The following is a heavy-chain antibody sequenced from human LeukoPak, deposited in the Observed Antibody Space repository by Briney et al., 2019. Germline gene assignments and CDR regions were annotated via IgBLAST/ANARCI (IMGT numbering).Heavy chain of an antibody. CDR2: IYPGDSDT. J-gene: IGHJ4*02. V-gene: IGHV5-51*01. CDR3: ARHGPEIVVIPASIPLDY. CDR1: GYSFTSYW. D-gene: IGHD2-2*01. Sequence: PGESLKISCKGSGYSFTSYWIGWVRQMPGKGLEWMGIIYPGDSDTRYNPSFQGQVTISADKSISTAYLQWSSLKPSDTAMYFCARHGPEIVVIPASIPLDYWGQGTLVTVSS.